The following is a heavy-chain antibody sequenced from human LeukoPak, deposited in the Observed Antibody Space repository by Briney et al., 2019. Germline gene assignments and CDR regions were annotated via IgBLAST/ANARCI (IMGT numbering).Heavy chain of an antibody. J-gene: IGHJ4*02. Sequence: SETLSLTCAVYGGSFSGYYWSWIRQPPGKGLEWIGEINHSGSTNYNPSLKSRVTISVDTSKNQFSLKLSSVTAADTAVYYCARGARYDSSGYYFDYWGQGTLVTVSS. CDR3: ARGARYDSSGYYFDY. CDR2: INHSGST. D-gene: IGHD3-22*01. V-gene: IGHV4-34*01. CDR1: GGSFSGYY.